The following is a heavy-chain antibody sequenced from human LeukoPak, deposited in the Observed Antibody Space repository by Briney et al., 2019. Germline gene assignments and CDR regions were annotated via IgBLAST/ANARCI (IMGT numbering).Heavy chain of an antibody. CDR3: ARERYSSGCPDY. V-gene: IGHV4-39*02. CDR2: IYYSGST. J-gene: IGHJ4*02. CDR1: GGSISSSSYY. D-gene: IGHD6-19*01. Sequence: PSDTLSLTCTVSGGSISSSSYYWGWIRQPPGKGLEWIGSIYYSGSTYYNPSLKSRVTISVDTSKNQFCLKLSSVTAADTAVYYCARERYSSGCPDYWGQGTLVTVSS.